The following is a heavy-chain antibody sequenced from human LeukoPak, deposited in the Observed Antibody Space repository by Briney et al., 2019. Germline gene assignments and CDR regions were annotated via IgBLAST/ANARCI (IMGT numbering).Heavy chain of an antibody. Sequence: GSLRLSCAASGFTFSSYEMNWIRQPPGKGLEWIGSIYYSGSTYYNPSLKSRVTISVDTSKNQFSLKLSSVTAADTAVYFCARPTFSGYYSGPFDIWGQGTIVTVSS. D-gene: IGHD3-22*01. CDR2: IYYSGST. CDR1: GFTFSSYE. J-gene: IGHJ3*02. CDR3: ARPTFSGYYSGPFDI. V-gene: IGHV4-39*01.